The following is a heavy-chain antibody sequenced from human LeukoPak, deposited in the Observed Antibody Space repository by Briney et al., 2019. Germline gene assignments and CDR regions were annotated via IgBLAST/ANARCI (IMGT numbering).Heavy chain of an antibody. Sequence: ASVKVSCKASGGTFSSYAISWVRQAPGQGLEWMGGIIPIFGTANYAQKFQGRVTITADESTSTAYMELSSLRSEDTAVYYCATNLRPDYYYYYMDVWGKGTTVTVSS. D-gene: IGHD5/OR15-5a*01. CDR2: IIPIFGTA. CDR1: GGTFSSYA. CDR3: ATNLRPDYYYYYMDV. J-gene: IGHJ6*03. V-gene: IGHV1-69*13.